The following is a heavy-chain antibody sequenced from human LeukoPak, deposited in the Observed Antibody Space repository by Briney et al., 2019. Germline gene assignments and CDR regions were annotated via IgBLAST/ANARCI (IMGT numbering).Heavy chain of an antibody. CDR3: ARGWYGARRSTFDI. Sequence: RAGGSLRLSCAASGFTFSSYWMHWVRQAPGKGLVWVSNINSDGSTTTYADSVKGRFTISRDNAENTLYLQMNSLRAEDTAVYYCARGWYGARRSTFDIWGQGTMVTVSS. CDR2: INSDGSTT. J-gene: IGHJ3*02. V-gene: IGHV3-74*01. CDR1: GFTFSSYW. D-gene: IGHD2-15*01.